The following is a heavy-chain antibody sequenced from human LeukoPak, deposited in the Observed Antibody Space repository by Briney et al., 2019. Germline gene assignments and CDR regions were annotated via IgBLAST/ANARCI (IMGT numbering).Heavy chain of an antibody. Sequence: GGSLRLSCAASGFAFSTYWMHWVRQAPGKGLVWVSRIRTDGGSTYYADSVKGRFTVSRDNAKNTLYLQMNSLRVEDTAVYYCASGGWYSGYDFTYYYYGMDVWGQGTTVTVSS. CDR2: IRTDGGST. CDR1: GFAFSTYW. D-gene: IGHD5-12*01. V-gene: IGHV3-74*01. CDR3: ASGGWYSGYDFTYYYYGMDV. J-gene: IGHJ6*02.